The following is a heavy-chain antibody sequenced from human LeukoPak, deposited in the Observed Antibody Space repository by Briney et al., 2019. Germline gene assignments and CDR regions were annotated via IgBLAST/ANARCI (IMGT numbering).Heavy chain of an antibody. V-gene: IGHV1-8*01. Sequence: ASVKVSCKASGYTFTSYDINWVRQATGQGLEWMGWMNPNSGNTGYAQKFQGRVTMTRNTSISTAYMELSSLRSEDTAVHYCARGSRIWQAARRPRSYYYYMDVWGKGTTVTVSS. CDR3: ARGSRIWQAARRPRSYYYYMDV. D-gene: IGHD6-6*01. CDR1: GYTFTSYD. CDR2: MNPNSGNT. J-gene: IGHJ6*03.